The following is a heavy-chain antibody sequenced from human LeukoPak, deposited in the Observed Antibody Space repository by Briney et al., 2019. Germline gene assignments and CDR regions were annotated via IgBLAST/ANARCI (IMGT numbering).Heavy chain of an antibody. CDR2: INPRGGGT. Sequence: ASVKVSCKSSGYTFTSYYMYWVRQAPGQGLEWMGIINPRGGGTSYAQKFQGRVTMTRDTSTSTVYMELSSLRSEDTAVYYCARDSGMVRGTVDYWGQGTLVTVSS. CDR3: ARDSGMVRGTVDY. V-gene: IGHV1-46*01. J-gene: IGHJ4*02. CDR1: GYTFTSYY. D-gene: IGHD3-10*01.